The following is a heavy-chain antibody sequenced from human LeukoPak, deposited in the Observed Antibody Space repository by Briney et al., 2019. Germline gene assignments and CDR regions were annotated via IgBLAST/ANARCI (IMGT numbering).Heavy chain of an antibody. V-gene: IGHV3-23*01. CDR1: GFTFSSYA. CDR3: AKEGLFHYFDY. CDR2: ISGSGGST. Sequence: GGSLRLSCAASGFTFSSYAMSWVRQAPGKGLNWSPAISGSGGSTYYADSVKGRFTISRDNSKNTLYLQMNSLRAEDTAVYYCAKEGLFHYFDYWGQGTLVTVSS. D-gene: IGHD3-22*01. J-gene: IGHJ4*02.